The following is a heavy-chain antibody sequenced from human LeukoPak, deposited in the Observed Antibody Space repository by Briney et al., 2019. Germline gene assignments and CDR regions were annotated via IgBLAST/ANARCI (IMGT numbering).Heavy chain of an antibody. CDR1: GGSISSSSYY. CDR2: IYYSGST. V-gene: IGHV4-39*01. D-gene: IGHD5-24*01. CDR3: ARHRRVGEWLQSVWRYYFDY. J-gene: IGHJ4*02. Sequence: PSETLSLTCTVSGGSISSSSYYWGWIRQPPGKGLEWIGSIYYSGSTYYNPSLKSRVTISVDTSKNQFSLKLSSVTAADTAVYYCARHRRVGEWLQSVWRYYFDYWGQGTLVTVSS.